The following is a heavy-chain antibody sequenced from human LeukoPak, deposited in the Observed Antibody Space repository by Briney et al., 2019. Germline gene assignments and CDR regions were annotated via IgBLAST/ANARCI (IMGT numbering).Heavy chain of an antibody. CDR1: GGTFSSYA. D-gene: IGHD2-21*02. Sequence: SVKVSCKASGGTFSSYAISWVRQAPGQGLEWMGRIIPIFGTANYAQKFQGRVTITTDESTSTAYMELSGQRSEDTAVYYCAGTLAYCGGDCSDFDYWGQGTLVTVSS. CDR2: IIPIFGTA. CDR3: AGTLAYCGGDCSDFDY. V-gene: IGHV1-69*05. J-gene: IGHJ4*02.